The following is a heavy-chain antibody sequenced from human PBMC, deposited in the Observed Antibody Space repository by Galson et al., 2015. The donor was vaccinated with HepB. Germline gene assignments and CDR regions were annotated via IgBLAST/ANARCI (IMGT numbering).Heavy chain of an antibody. V-gene: IGHV3-15*07. D-gene: IGHD3-3*01. Sequence: SLRLSCAASGFTFSNAWMNWVRQAPGKGLEWVGRTKSKTDGGTTDYAAPVKGRFTISRDDSKNTLYLQMNSLKTEDTAVYYCTTHAGVVLEWFKFDDAFDIWGQGTMVTVSS. CDR2: TKSKTDGGTT. CDR3: TTHAGVVLEWFKFDDAFDI. J-gene: IGHJ3*02. CDR1: GFTFSNAW.